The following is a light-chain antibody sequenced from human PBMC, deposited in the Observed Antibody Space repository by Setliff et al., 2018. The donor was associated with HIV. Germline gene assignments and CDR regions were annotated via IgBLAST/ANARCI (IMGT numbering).Light chain of an antibody. CDR1: QVISSW. J-gene: IGKJ1*01. Sequence: DIQMTQSPSSVSASVGDRVTFTCRASQVISSWLAWYQQKPGKAPKLLIYAASSLQSGVPSRFSGSGSGTDFTLTISSLQPEGFATYYCQQASSFPWTFGQGTKVDIK. V-gene: IGKV1-12*01. CDR3: QQASSFPWT. CDR2: AAS.